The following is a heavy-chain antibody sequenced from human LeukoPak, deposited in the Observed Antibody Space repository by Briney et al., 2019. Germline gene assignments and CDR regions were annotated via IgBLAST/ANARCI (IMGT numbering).Heavy chain of an antibody. V-gene: IGHV4-61*02. Sequence: KPSQTLSLTCTVSGGSISSGSYYWSWIRQPAGKGLEWIGRIYTSGSTNYNPSLKSRVTISVDTSKNQFSLKLSSVTAADTAVYYCARDWYCSSTSCFPGNDAFDIWGQGTMVTVSS. CDR3: ARDWYCSSTSCFPGNDAFDI. D-gene: IGHD2-2*01. CDR2: IYTSGST. CDR1: GGSISSGSYY. J-gene: IGHJ3*02.